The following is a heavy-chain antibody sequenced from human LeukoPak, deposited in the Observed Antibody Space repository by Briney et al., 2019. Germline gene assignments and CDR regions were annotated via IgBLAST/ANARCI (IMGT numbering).Heavy chain of an antibody. J-gene: IGHJ4*02. CDR1: GFTFSSYW. D-gene: IGHD2-2*01. CDR3: ARDWEYCSSTSCYRNWAEYFDY. V-gene: IGHV3-7*01. CDR2: IKQDGSQK. Sequence: GGSLRLSCAGSGFTFSSYWMSWVRQAPGKGLQWVANIKQDGSQKYYVDSVKGRFTISRDNAKNSLYLQMNSLRAEDTAVYYCARDWEYCSSTSCYRNWAEYFDYWGQGTLVTVSS.